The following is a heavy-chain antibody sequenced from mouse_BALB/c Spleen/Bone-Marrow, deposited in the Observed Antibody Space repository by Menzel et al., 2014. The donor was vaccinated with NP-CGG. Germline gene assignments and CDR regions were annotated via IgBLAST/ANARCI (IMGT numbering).Heavy chain of an antibody. Sequence: QVHLQQSGAELVKPGASVKLSCKASGYTFTSYWMHWVKQRPGQGLEWIGEINPSNGRTNYNEKFKSKATLTVDKSSSTAYMQLSSLTAEDSAVYYCARWGITLAYWGQGTLVTVSA. CDR3: ARWGITLAY. CDR2: INPSNGRT. CDR1: GYTFTSYW. D-gene: IGHD2-4*01. V-gene: IGHV1S81*02. J-gene: IGHJ3*01.